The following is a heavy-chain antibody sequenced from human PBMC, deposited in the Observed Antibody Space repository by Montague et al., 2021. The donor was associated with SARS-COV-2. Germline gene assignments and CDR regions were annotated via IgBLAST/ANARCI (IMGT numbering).Heavy chain of an antibody. CDR2: XDWDDDK. J-gene: IGHJ6*02. D-gene: IGHD5-18*01. V-gene: IGHV2-70*01. CDR3: ARVPVGGTAMDQYYYYYGMDV. Sequence: PPLVKPTQTLTLTCTFSGFSLSTSGMCVSWIRQPPGKALEWLALXDWDDDKYYSTSLKTRLTISKDTSKNQVVLTMTNMDPVDTATYYCARVPVGGTAMDQYYYYYGMDVWGQGTTVTVSS. CDR1: GFSLSTSGMC.